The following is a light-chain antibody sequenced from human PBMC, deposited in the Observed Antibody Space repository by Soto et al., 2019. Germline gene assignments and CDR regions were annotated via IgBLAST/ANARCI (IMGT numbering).Light chain of an antibody. V-gene: IGLV2-14*01. CDR1: SSDVGGYNY. CDR2: DVS. J-gene: IGLJ1*01. CDR3: SSYTSSSTLLYV. Sequence: QSALTQPASVSGSPGQSITISCTGTSSDVGGYNYVSWYQQHPGEAPKLMIYDVSNRPSGVSNRFSGSKSGNTASLTISGLQAEDEDYYYCSSYTSSSTLLYVVATGTKVTVL.